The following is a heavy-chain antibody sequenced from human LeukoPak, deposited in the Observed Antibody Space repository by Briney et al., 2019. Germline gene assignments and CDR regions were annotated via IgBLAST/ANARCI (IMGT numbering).Heavy chain of an antibody. J-gene: IGHJ4*02. CDR2: ISSSSSYI. CDR1: GFTFSSYS. CDR3: AKDGTGYSSSSYPDY. D-gene: IGHD6-6*01. Sequence: TSGGSLRLSCAASGFTFSSYSMNWVRQAPGKGLEWVSSISSSSSYIYYADSVKGRFTISRDNSKNTLYLQMNSLRAEDTAVYYCAKDGTGYSSSSYPDYWGQGTLVTVSS. V-gene: IGHV3-21*01.